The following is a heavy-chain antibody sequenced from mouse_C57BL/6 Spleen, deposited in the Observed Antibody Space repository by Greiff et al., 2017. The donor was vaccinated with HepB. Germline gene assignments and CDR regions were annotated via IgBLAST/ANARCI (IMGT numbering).Heavy chain of an antibody. Sequence: EVKLQESGPELVKPGASVKISCKASGYSFTDYNMNWVKQSNGKSLEWIGVINPNYGTTSYNQKFKGKATLTVDQSSSTAYMQLNSLTSEDSAVYYGARGGYYYGSNDEGFAYWGQGTLVTVSA. CDR2: INPNYGTT. CDR1: GYSFTDYN. V-gene: IGHV1-39*01. CDR3: ARGGYYYGSNDEGFAY. J-gene: IGHJ3*01. D-gene: IGHD1-1*01.